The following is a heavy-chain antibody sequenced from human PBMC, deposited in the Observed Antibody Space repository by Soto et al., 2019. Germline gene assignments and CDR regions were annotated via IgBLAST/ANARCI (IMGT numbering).Heavy chain of an antibody. CDR2: IYYSGST. J-gene: IGHJ3*02. D-gene: IGHD5-12*01. V-gene: IGHV4-31*03. Sequence: PSETLSLTCTVSGGSVSSGAYYWTWIRQRPGKGLEWIGYIYYSGSTYYSPSLKSRLSISLDTSKNQFSLRLSSVTAADTAMYYCARARLRAVYAFDIWGQGTMLTVSS. CDR3: ARARLRAVYAFDI. CDR1: GGSVSSGAYY.